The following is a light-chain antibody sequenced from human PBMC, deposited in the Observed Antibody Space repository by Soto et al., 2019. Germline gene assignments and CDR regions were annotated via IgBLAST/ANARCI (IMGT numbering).Light chain of an antibody. CDR2: GAS. Sequence: EIVMTQSPATLSVSPGERATLSCRASQSVRSRYLAWYQQKPGQAPRLLIFGASSRATGIPDRFSGSGSGTDFTLSISRLAPEDFAVYYCQQYGSSPLTFGGGTKVDIK. CDR3: QQYGSSPLT. CDR1: QSVRSRY. J-gene: IGKJ4*01. V-gene: IGKV3-20*01.